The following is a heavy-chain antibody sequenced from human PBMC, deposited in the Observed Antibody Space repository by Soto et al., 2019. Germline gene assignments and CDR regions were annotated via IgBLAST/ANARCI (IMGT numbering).Heavy chain of an antibody. CDR1: GFTFSSYG. CDR2: ISYDGSNK. J-gene: IGHJ6*02. CDR3: ARGPFRDAAMAKGGHYYYGMDV. D-gene: IGHD5-18*01. V-gene: IGHV3-30*03. Sequence: HPGGSLRLSCAASGFTFSSYGMHWVRQAPGKGLEWVAVISYDGSNKYYADSVKGRFTISRDNSKNTLYLQMNSLRSEDTAVYYCARGPFRDAAMAKGGHYYYGMDVWGQGTTVTVSS.